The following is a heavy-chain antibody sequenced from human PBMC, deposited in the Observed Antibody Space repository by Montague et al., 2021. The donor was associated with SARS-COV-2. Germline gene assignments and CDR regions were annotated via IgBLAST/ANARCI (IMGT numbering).Heavy chain of an antibody. CDR3: ARLPPYRFNSNGHYYNAVDI. CDR2: IYYSGNT. Sequence: SETLSLTCAVSGDSISSNNWWNWVRQAPGKGLEWIGSIYYSGNTYYSPSLQSRVTISVDTSKNQFSLRLNSMTAADTAVYYCARLPPYRFNSNGHYYNAVDIWGQGTMVTVSS. D-gene: IGHD3-22*01. CDR1: GDSISSNNW. J-gene: IGHJ3*02. V-gene: IGHV4-39*01.